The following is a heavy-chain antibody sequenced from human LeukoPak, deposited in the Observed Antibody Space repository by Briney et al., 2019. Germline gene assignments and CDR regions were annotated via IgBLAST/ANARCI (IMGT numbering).Heavy chain of an antibody. D-gene: IGHD1-26*01. CDR3: ARVLGAVSYSGSYYNYFDY. J-gene: IGHJ4*02. CDR2: IHYSGST. V-gene: IGHV4-59*01. Sequence: KSSETLSLTCTVSGGSISSYYWSWIRQPPGKGLEWIGYIHYSGSTNYNPSLKSRVTISVDTSKNQFSLKLSSVTAADTAVYYCARVLGAVSYSGSYYNYFDYWGQGTLVTVSS. CDR1: GGSISSYY.